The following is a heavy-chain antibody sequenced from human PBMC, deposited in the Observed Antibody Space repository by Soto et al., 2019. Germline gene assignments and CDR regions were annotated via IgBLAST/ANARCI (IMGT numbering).Heavy chain of an antibody. Sequence: QLHLVQSGAEVKKPGASVMVSCKGSGYGFTTYGITWVRLAPGQGLEWMAWISAHNGNTNYAQQLEVIITVTTDTPTRTASMELRGLRSDDTAVNYCARGKYGDHWGQGALVTVSS. CDR3: ARGKYGDH. CDR2: ISAHNGNT. J-gene: IGHJ4*02. D-gene: IGHD2-2*01. V-gene: IGHV1-18*01. CDR1: GYGFTTYG.